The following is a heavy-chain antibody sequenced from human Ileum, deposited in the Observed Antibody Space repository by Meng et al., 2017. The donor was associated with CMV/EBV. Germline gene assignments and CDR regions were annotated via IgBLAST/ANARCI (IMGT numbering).Heavy chain of an antibody. J-gene: IGHJ6*02. D-gene: IGHD2-2*01. Sequence: VKVSCKASGYTFTGYYMHWVRQAPGQGLEWMGWINPNSGGTNYAQKFQGRVTMTRDTSISTAYMELSRLRSDDTAVYYCARGGAAAETYYYYYGMDVWGQGTTVTAP. CDR1: GYTFTGYY. V-gene: IGHV1-2*02. CDR3: ARGGAAAETYYYYYGMDV. CDR2: INPNSGGT.